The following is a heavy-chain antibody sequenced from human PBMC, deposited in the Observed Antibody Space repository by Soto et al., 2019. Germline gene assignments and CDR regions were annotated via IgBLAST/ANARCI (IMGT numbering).Heavy chain of an antibody. CDR3: AKALDYGDYYRGYFDY. Sequence: GGSLRLSCAASGFTFSSYGMHWVRQAPGKGLEWVAVISYDGSNKYYADSVKGRFTISRDNSKNTLYLQMNSLRAEDTAVYYCAKALDYGDYYRGYFDYWGQGTLVTVSS. D-gene: IGHD4-17*01. V-gene: IGHV3-30*18. CDR2: ISYDGSNK. J-gene: IGHJ4*02. CDR1: GFTFSSYG.